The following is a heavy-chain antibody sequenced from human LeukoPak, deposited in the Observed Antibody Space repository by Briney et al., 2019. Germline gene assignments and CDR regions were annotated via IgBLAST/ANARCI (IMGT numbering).Heavy chain of an antibody. Sequence: SETLSLTCTVSGGSISSYYWSWIRQPPGKGLEWIGYIYYSGSTNYNPSLKSRVTISVDTSKNQFSLKLSSVTAADTAGYYCARALWAATDFDYWGQGTLVTVSS. CDR1: GGSISSYY. CDR2: IYYSGST. CDR3: ARALWAATDFDY. J-gene: IGHJ4*02. D-gene: IGHD3-16*01. V-gene: IGHV4-59*01.